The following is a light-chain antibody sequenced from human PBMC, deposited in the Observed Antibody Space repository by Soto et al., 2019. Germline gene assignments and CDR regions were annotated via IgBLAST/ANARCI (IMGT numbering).Light chain of an antibody. CDR2: DTS. V-gene: IGKV3-20*01. CDR3: QQYGTSEII. Sequence: IVLTQSPDTLSLSPGERATLSCRASQSVSSNYLAWYQQKLGQAPRLLIYDTSSRATGIPDRFSGSGSGTDFTLTISRLEPEDFAVFFCQQYGTSEIIFGQGTKVDIK. CDR1: QSVSSNY. J-gene: IGKJ1*01.